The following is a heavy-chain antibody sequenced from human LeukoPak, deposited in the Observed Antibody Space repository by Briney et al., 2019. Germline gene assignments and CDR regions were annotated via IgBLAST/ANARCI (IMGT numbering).Heavy chain of an antibody. J-gene: IGHJ4*02. D-gene: IGHD2-8*01. CDR3: ARGSRYCTNGVCYTAFDY. CDR1: GGSISSHY. Sequence: PSETLSLTCTVSGGSISSHYRSWIRQPPGKGLEWIGYIYYSGSTNYNPSLKSRVTISVDTSKNQFSLKLSSVTAADTAVYYCARGSRYCTNGVCYTAFDYWGQGTLVTVSS. V-gene: IGHV4-59*11. CDR2: IYYSGST.